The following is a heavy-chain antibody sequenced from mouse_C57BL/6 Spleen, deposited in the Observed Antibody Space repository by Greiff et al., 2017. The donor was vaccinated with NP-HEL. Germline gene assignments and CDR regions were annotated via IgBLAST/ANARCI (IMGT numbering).Heavy chain of an antibody. CDR3: ARAGYYDYDAFAY. CDR2: FHPYNDDT. J-gene: IGHJ3*01. V-gene: IGHV1-47*01. Sequence: VKLVESGAELVKPGASVKMSCKASGYTFTTYPIEWMKQNHGKSLEWIGNFHPYNDDTKYNEKFKGKATLTVEKSSSTVYLELSRLTSDDSAVYYCARAGYYDYDAFAYWGQGTLVTVSA. CDR1: GYTFTTYP. D-gene: IGHD2-4*01.